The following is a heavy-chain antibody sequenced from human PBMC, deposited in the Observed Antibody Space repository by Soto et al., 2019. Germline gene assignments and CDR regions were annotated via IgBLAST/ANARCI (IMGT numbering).Heavy chain of an antibody. CDR2: IWYGGSNK. Sequence: VQLVESGGGVVQPGRSLRLSCATSGFTFSSYSMHWVRQAPGKGLEWVAVIWYGGSNKYYADSVKGRFTISRDNSKNTLYLQMNSLRAEDTAVYYCARDGISGSYFGDYWGQGTLVTVSS. CDR1: GFTFSSYS. J-gene: IGHJ4*02. V-gene: IGHV3-33*01. CDR3: ARDGISGSYFGDY. D-gene: IGHD1-26*01.